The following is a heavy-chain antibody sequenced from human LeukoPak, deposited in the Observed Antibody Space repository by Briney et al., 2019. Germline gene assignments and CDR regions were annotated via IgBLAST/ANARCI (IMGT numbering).Heavy chain of an antibody. D-gene: IGHD1-7*01. CDR2: IRYDGSNK. Sequence: PGRSLRLSCAPSGFTFSSYGMHSVRQAPGKGLEWLAFIRYDGSNKYYADSVKGRFTISRDNSKNTLYLQMNSLRAEDTAVYYCAKDGITGTREGYWGQGTLVTVSS. CDR1: GFTFSSYG. CDR3: AKDGITGTREGY. V-gene: IGHV3-30*02. J-gene: IGHJ4*02.